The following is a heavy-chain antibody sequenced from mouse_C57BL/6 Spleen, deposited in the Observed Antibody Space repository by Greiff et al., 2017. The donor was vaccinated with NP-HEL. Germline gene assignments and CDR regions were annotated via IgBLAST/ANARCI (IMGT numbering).Heavy chain of an antibody. V-gene: IGHV1-63*01. CDR2: IYPGGGYT. J-gene: IGHJ4*01. Sequence: VQGVESGAELVRPGTSVKMSCKASGYTFTNYWIGWAKQRPGHGLEWIGDIYPGGGYTNYNEKFKGKATLTADKSSSTAYMQFSSLTSEDSAIYYCARGYYGSSGGYAMDYWGQGTSVTVSS. CDR1: GYTFTNYW. D-gene: IGHD1-1*01. CDR3: ARGYYGSSGGYAMDY.